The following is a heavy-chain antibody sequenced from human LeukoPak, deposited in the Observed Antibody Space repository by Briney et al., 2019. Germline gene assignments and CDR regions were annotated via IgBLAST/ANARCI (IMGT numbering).Heavy chain of an antibody. V-gene: IGHV4-59*01. CDR3: ARENRIAAAGTTPYYYYYGMDV. D-gene: IGHD6-13*01. CDR2: IYYTGDT. J-gene: IGHJ6*02. CDR1: GYSISGSY. Sequence: SETLSLTCSVSGYSISGSYWSWIRQPPGKGLEWIGYIYYTGDTNSNPSLKSRVTISVDTSKNQFSLKLSSVTAADTAVYYCARENRIAAAGTTPYYYYYGMDVWGQGTTVTVSS.